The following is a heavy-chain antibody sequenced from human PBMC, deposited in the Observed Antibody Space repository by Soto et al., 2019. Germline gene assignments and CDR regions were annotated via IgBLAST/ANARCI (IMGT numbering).Heavy chain of an antibody. CDR3: AKDSENYDILTGYYDY. D-gene: IGHD3-9*01. CDR1: GFTFSSYA. J-gene: IGHJ4*02. CDR2: ISGSGGST. V-gene: IGHV3-23*01. Sequence: GGSLRLSCAASGFTFSSYAMSWVRQAPGKGLEWVSAISGSGGSTYYADSVKGRFTISRDNSKNTLYLQMNSLRADDTAVYYCAKDSENYDILTGYYDYWGQGTLVTVSS.